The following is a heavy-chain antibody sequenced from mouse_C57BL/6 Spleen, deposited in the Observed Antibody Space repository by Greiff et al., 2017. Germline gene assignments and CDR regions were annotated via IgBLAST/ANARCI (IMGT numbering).Heavy chain of an antibody. Sequence: QVQLKQSGPELVKPGASVKISCKASGYAFSSSWMNWVKQRPGKGLEWIGRIYPGDGDTNYNGKFKGKATLTADKSSSTAYMQLSSLTSEDSAVYFCAITTVVATGDYWGQGTTLTVSS. CDR1: GYAFSSSW. CDR2: IYPGDGDT. D-gene: IGHD1-1*01. V-gene: IGHV1-82*01. CDR3: AITTVVATGDY. J-gene: IGHJ2*01.